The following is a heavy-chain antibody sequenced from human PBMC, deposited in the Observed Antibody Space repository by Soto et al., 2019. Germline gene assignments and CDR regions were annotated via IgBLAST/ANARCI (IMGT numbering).Heavy chain of an antibody. D-gene: IGHD3-10*01. CDR3: AKKVNSGSGSQLLEY. CDR2: FRSGCDDDTT. Sequence: GESXGLSWASSVLTFISYAIVLFRHAPGKGLEFVSGFRSGCDDDTTYYADSVRVRFTISRDNSKNTLFLQMNSLRAEDTAIYYCAKKVNSGSGSQLLEYWGQGTLVTVSS. V-gene: IGHV3-23*01. J-gene: IGHJ4*02. CDR1: VLTFISYA.